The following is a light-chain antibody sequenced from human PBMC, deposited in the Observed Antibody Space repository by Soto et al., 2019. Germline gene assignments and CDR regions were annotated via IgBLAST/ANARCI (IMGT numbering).Light chain of an antibody. Sequence: EIEVTRSSATLSSSIGDRATXSCRASQSVSSYLAWYQQKPGHAPRLLIYDASNRATGIPARFSGSGSGTDFTLTISSLEPEDFAVYYCQQRSNSRISFGQRTRLEIK. CDR3: QQRSNSRIS. CDR1: QSVSSY. V-gene: IGKV3-11*01. CDR2: DAS. J-gene: IGKJ5*01.